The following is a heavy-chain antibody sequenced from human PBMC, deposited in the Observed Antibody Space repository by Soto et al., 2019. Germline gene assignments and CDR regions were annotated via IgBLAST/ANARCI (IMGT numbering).Heavy chain of an antibody. CDR3: VFFFQAEDGIRDYRPVSAFLLNRSSDL. CDR2: IYSVDST. D-gene: IGHD3-9*01. V-gene: IGHV3-66*01. J-gene: IGHJ2*01. Sequence: KTLEWVSVIYSVDSTYFADSVKGRFTIARDNSKNTLYLQMNSPRSEDTAVYYCVFFFQAEDGIRDYRPVSAFLLNRSSDL.